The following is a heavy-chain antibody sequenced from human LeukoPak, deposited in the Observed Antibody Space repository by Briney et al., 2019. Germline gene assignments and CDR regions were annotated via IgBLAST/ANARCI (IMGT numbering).Heavy chain of an antibody. D-gene: IGHD2-15*01. CDR2: IDDSGSS. J-gene: IGHJ4*02. CDR3: AREGYCNGGSSYWSY. Sequence: SETLSLTCTVSGGSIRSYYWSWIRQPPGKGLEWIGFIDDSGSSNYNPSLKSRVTISLDTSKNQFSLKLRSVTAADTAVYYCAREGYCNGGSSYWSYWGQGTLVTVSS. V-gene: IGHV4-59*01. CDR1: GGSIRSYY.